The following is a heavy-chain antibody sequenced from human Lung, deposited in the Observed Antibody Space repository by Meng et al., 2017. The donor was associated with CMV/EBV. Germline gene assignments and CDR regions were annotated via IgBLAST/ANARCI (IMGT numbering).Heavy chain of an antibody. CDR3: ARDDYTNYVVDV. D-gene: IGHD4-11*01. CDR1: GFTFSGYT. Sequence: GGSLRLXXAASGFTFSGYTMNWVRQAPGKGLEWVSCITSSSTYIYYAESVKGRFTISRDNAKNSLHLQMNSLRAEDTAVYYCARDDYTNYVVDVWGEGTTITFSS. CDR2: ITSSSTYI. J-gene: IGHJ6*04. V-gene: IGHV3-21*01.